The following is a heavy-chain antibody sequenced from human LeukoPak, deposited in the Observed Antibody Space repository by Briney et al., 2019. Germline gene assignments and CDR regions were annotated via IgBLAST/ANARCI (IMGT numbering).Heavy chain of an antibody. J-gene: IGHJ4*02. V-gene: IGHV1-2*02. Sequence: GASVKVSCKASGYTFTNYYMHWVRQAPGQGLEWMGFINPNSGGTNYAQKFQGRVTMTRDTSISTAYMELSSLTSDDTAVYYCARDLEGYHYGSGNYPQWGQGTLITVSS. D-gene: IGHD3-10*01. CDR1: GYTFTNYY. CDR3: ARDLEGYHYGSGNYPQ. CDR2: INPNSGGT.